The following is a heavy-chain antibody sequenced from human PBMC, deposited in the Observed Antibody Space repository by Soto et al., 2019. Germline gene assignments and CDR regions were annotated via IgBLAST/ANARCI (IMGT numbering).Heavy chain of an antibody. Sequence: GGSLRLSCAACGFTFSDYYMSWIRQAPGKGLEWVSYISSSSYTNYADSVKGRFTISRDNAKNSLYLQMNSLRAEDTAVYYCARDRRYSSSWYKVPQPSPDYWGQGTLVTVSS. CDR1: GFTFSDYY. V-gene: IGHV3-11*06. CDR2: ISSSSYT. CDR3: ARDRRYSSSWYKVPQPSPDY. D-gene: IGHD6-13*01. J-gene: IGHJ4*02.